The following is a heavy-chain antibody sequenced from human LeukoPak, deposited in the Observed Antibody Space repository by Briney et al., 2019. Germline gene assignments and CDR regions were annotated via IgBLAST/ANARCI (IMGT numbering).Heavy chain of an antibody. CDR3: ARQSSSMDV. V-gene: IGHV4-38-2*02. J-gene: IGHJ6*03. D-gene: IGHD6-6*01. CDR2: VFHRGTT. CDR1: GYSINSAFY. Sequence: SETLSLTCTVSGYSINSAFYWGWIRVPPGKGLEWIGSVFHRGTTYYNSSLKSRVTISVDTSKNQVSLKLSSVTAADTAVYYCARQSSSMDVWGKGTTVTISS.